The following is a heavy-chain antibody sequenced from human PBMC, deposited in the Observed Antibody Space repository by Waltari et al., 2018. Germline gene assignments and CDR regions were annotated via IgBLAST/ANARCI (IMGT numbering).Heavy chain of an antibody. CDR2: IKMDGSTT. D-gene: IGHD3-16*01. CDR1: GFSFSTYW. J-gene: IGHJ6*02. V-gene: IGHV3-74*03. Sequence: EVQLVESGGGLVQPGGSVRLSCAASGFSFSTYWMNWARQAPGEGLVGVSRIKMDGSTTAYADSVKGRFTTSRDNAKNTLYLQMNSLRADETAVYYCVRSAFLDVWGQGTTVTVSS. CDR3: VRSAFLDV.